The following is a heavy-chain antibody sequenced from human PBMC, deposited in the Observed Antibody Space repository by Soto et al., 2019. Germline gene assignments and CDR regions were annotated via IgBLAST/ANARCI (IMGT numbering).Heavy chain of an antibody. CDR2: IIPILGIA. V-gene: IGHV1-69*02. D-gene: IGHD5-18*01. Sequence: VQLVQSGAEVKKPGSSVKVSCKASGGTFSSYTISWVRQAPGQGLEWMGRIIPILGIANYAQKFQGRVTITADKSTSTAYMELSSLRSQDTPVYYCASGVGVQLWSRGEFDYWGQGTLVTVSS. CDR1: GGTFSSYT. J-gene: IGHJ4*02. CDR3: ASGVGVQLWSRGEFDY.